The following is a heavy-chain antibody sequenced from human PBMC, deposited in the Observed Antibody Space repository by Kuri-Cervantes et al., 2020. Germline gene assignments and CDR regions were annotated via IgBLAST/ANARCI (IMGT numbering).Heavy chain of an antibody. CDR1: GLTISRYW. Sequence: GGSLRLSCAASGLTISRYWMTWVRQAPGKGLEWVANIKQDGSETHYVDSVKGRFTISRDNAKNSLYLQMNSLRAEDTAVYYCAKQGAHTFKYYYYGMDVWGQGTTVTVSS. D-gene: IGHD2/OR15-2a*01. V-gene: IGHV3-7*03. CDR2: IKQDGSET. CDR3: AKQGAHTFKYYYYGMDV. J-gene: IGHJ6*02.